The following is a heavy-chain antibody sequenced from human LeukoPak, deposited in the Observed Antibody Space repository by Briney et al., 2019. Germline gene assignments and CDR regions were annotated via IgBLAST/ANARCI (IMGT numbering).Heavy chain of an antibody. J-gene: IGHJ4*02. D-gene: IGHD1-1*01. CDR1: GGSISSGGYY. CDR3: ARHPTDGSAGTAASFDY. V-gene: IGHV4-61*08. CDR2: IYYSGST. Sequence: PSETLSLTCTVSGGSISSGGYYWSWIRQPPGKGLEWIGYIYYSGSTNYNPSLKSRVTISVDTSKNQFSLKLSSVTAADTAVYYCARHPTDGSAGTAASFDYWGQGTLVTVSS.